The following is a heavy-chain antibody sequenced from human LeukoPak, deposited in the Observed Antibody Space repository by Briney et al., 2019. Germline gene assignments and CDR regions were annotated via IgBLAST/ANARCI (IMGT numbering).Heavy chain of an antibody. CDR1: GYSISSGYF. CDR3: ASTGGGSRDY. CDR2: IHSGESP. D-gene: IGHD3-16*01. V-gene: IGHV4-38-2*02. Sequence: PSETLSLTCSVSGYSISSGYFWGWIRQPPGKGLEWIGIIHSGESPYYSPSLESRISISIDTSKNQFSLKFNSVTAADTAVYYCASTGGGSRDYWGQGTLVTVSS. J-gene: IGHJ4*02.